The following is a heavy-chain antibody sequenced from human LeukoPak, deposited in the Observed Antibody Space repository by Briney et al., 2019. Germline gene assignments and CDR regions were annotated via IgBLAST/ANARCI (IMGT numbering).Heavy chain of an antibody. CDR2: IYHSGST. CDR1: GYSISSGYY. Sequence: SETLSLTCAVSGYSISSGYYWGWIRQPLGKGLEWIGSIYHSGSTYYNPSLKSRVTISVDTSNNHFSLKLSSVTAADTAVYYCARRGGGDYYYYMDVWGKGTTVTVSS. J-gene: IGHJ6*03. CDR3: ARRGGGDYYYYMDV. V-gene: IGHV4-38-2*01. D-gene: IGHD2-21*01.